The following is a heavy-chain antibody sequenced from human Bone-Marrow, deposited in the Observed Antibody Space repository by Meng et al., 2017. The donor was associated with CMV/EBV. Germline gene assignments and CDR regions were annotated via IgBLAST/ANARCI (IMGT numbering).Heavy chain of an antibody. V-gene: IGHV4-34*01. Sequence: SETLSLTCAVYGGSFSGYYWSWIRQPPGKGLEWIGEINHSGSTNYNPSLKSRVTISVDTSKNQFSLKPSSVTAADTAVYYCARGYQRKLSIVGARRPRPGEYFQHWGQGTLVTVSS. CDR3: ARGYQRKLSIVGARRPRPGEYFQH. CDR2: INHSGST. CDR1: GGSFSGYY. D-gene: IGHD1-26*01. J-gene: IGHJ1*01.